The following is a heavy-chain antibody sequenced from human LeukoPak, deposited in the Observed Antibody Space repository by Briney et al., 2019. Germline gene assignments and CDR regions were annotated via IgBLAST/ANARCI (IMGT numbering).Heavy chain of an antibody. CDR3: ARGRSGYNWNYDYYYYYMDV. V-gene: IGHV4-34*01. J-gene: IGHJ6*03. Sequence: PSETLSLTCAVYGGSFSGYYWSWIRQPPGKGLEWIGKINHSGSTKYNPSLKSRVTISVDTSKNQFSLKLSSVTAADTAVYYCARGRSGYNWNYDYYYYYMDVWGKGTTVTVSS. D-gene: IGHD1-7*01. CDR1: GGSFSGYY. CDR2: INHSGST.